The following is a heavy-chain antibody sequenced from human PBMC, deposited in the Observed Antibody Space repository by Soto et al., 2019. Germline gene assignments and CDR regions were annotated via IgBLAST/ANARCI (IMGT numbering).Heavy chain of an antibody. Sequence: GGSLRLSCAASGFTFSSYAMHWVRQAPGKGLEWVAVISYDGSNKYYADSVKGRFTISRDNSKNTLYLQMNSLRAEDTAVYYCARGRVTMIVVVTHFDYWGQGTLVTVSS. CDR1: GFTFSSYA. D-gene: IGHD3-22*01. CDR2: ISYDGSNK. J-gene: IGHJ4*02. CDR3: ARGRVTMIVVVTHFDY. V-gene: IGHV3-30-3*01.